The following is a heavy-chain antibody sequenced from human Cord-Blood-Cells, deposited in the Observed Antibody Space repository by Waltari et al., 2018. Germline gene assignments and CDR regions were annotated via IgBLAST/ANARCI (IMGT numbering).Heavy chain of an antibody. V-gene: IGHV1-3*01. D-gene: IGHD1-26*01. CDR1: GYTFTSYA. CDR2: INAGNGNT. CDR3: ARDREWELLDY. Sequence: QVQLVQSGAAVKKPRAPAKVSGKASGYTFTSYAMHWVRQAPGQRLEWMGWINAGNGNTKYSQKFQGRVTITRDTSASTAYMELSSLRSEDTAVYYCARDREWELLDYWGQGTLVTVSS. J-gene: IGHJ4*02.